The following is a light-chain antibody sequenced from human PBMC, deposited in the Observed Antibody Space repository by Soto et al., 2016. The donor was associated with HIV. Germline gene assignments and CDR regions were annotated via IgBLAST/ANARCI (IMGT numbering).Light chain of an antibody. CDR3: QAWDSSTEVV. J-gene: IGLJ2*01. CDR2: QDS. Sequence: SYELTQPPSVSVSPGQTASITRSGDKLGDKYACWYQQKPGQSPVLVIYQDSKRPSGIPERFSGSNSGNTATLTISGTQAMDEADYYCQAWDSSTEVVFGGGTKLTV. CDR1: KLGDKY. V-gene: IGLV3-1*01.